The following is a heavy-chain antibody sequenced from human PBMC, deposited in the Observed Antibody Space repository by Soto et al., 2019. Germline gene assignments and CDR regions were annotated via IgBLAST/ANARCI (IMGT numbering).Heavy chain of an antibody. Sequence: ETLSLTCTVSGGSMSSNYWTWIRQSPGKGLEWIGYIYYTGSTKYNPSLKSRVTISLDTSKNQFSLRLTSVTSADTAVYYCARGGSYGDFFDYWGQGAQVTVSS. V-gene: IGHV4-59*01. J-gene: IGHJ4*02. D-gene: IGHD4-17*01. CDR3: ARGGSYGDFFDY. CDR1: GGSMSSNY. CDR2: IYYTGST.